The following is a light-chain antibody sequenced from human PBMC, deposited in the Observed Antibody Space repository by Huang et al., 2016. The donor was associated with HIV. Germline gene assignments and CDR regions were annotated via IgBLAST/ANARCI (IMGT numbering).Light chain of an antibody. CDR1: QSVSSY. Sequence: EIVLTQSPATLSLSPGERATLSCRASQSVSSYLAWYQQKPGQAPRLLIYDAANRATGIQATFSGSGSGTDFTLTISSLEPEDFAVYYCQQRSNWAPITFGGGTKVEIK. J-gene: IGKJ4*01. CDR3: QQRSNWAPIT. CDR2: DAA. V-gene: IGKV3-11*01.